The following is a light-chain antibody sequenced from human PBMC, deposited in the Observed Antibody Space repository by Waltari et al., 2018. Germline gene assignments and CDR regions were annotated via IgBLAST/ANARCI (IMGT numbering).Light chain of an antibody. V-gene: IGLV3-25*03. Sequence: YELTQPPSVSVSPGQTARITCSGDALPKQYTFWYQQKPGQAPLVLISKDTERPSGIPERFSGSISGTTVTLTISGVQAEDEADYYCQSADSSGTYRVFGGGTKLTVL. CDR3: QSADSSGTYRV. J-gene: IGLJ3*02. CDR2: KDT. CDR1: ALPKQY.